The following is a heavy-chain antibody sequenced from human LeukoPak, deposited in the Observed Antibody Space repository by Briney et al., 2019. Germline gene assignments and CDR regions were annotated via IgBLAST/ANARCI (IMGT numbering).Heavy chain of an antibody. CDR1: GYTFTSYG. J-gene: IGHJ5*02. Sequence: ASVKVSCKASGYTFTSYGISWVRQAPGQGLEWMGGIIPIFGTANYAQKFQGRVTITADKSTSTAYMELSSLRSEDTAVYYCARDRQIMVRGNNWFDPWGQGTLVTVSS. V-gene: IGHV1-69*06. CDR2: IIPIFGTA. D-gene: IGHD3-10*01. CDR3: ARDRQIMVRGNNWFDP.